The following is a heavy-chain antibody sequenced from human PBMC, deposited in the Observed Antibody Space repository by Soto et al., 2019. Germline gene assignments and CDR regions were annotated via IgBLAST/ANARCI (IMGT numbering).Heavy chain of an antibody. D-gene: IGHD1-7*01. CDR2: IYYSGST. V-gene: IGHV4-39*01. CDR1: GGSISSSSYY. Sequence: SETLSLTCTVSGGSISSSSYYWGWIRQPPGKGLEWIGSIYYSGSTYYNPSLKSRVTISVDTSKNQFSLKLSSVTAADTAVYYCARSTRYNWNYSWFDPWGQGTLVTVSS. CDR3: ARSTRYNWNYSWFDP. J-gene: IGHJ5*02.